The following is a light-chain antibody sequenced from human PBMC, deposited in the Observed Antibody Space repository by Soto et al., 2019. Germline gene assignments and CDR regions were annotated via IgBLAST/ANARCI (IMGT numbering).Light chain of an antibody. Sequence: DFVMTQSPLSLPVTPGEPASISCRSSQSLLHSNGYNYLDWYLQKPGQSPQLLIYLGSNRSSGVPDRFSGSGSGTDFTLKISRVEAEDVGVYYCMQPLQTPRTFGQGTKVEIK. CDR1: QSLLHSNGYNY. CDR2: LGS. CDR3: MQPLQTPRT. V-gene: IGKV2-28*01. J-gene: IGKJ1*01.